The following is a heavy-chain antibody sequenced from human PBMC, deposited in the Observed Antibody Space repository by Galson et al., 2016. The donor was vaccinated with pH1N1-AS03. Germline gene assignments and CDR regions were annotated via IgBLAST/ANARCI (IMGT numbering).Heavy chain of an antibody. Sequence: SLRLSCAASGFTINNNYMSWVRQAPGKRLEWVSVIYGGGDTFYADPVKGRFTISRDNSKNTVYLQMNSLRVADTAVYYCASGPWGSTQGEYWGQGTLVTVSS. CDR2: IYGGGDT. D-gene: IGHD3-16*01. CDR1: GFTINNNY. V-gene: IGHV3-53*01. J-gene: IGHJ4*02. CDR3: ASGPWGSTQGEY.